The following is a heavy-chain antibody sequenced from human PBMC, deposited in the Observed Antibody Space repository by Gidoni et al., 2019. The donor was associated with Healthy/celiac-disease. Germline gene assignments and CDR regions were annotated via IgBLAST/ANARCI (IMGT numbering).Heavy chain of an antibody. CDR1: GFTFSDYY. V-gene: IGHV3-11*06. D-gene: IGHD1-7*01. CDR3: ARQGWELRAGYYYYIGR. CDR2: ISSSSSYT. J-gene: IGHJ6*03. Sequence: QVQLVESGGGLVKPGGSLRLPCAASGFTFSDYYMSWIRQAPGKGLEWVSYISSSSSYTNYADSVKGRFTISRDNAKNSLYLQMNSLRAEDTAVYYCARQGWELRAGYYYYIGRLGQRDHGHRLL.